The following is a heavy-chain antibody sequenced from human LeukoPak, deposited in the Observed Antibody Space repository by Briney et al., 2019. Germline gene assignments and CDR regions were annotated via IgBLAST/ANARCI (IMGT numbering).Heavy chain of an antibody. CDR3: ARGELVLRFLEWFTPFDP. CDR1: GYSISSGYY. Sequence: SETLSLTCAVSGYSISSGYYWGWIRQPPGKGLEWIGSIYHSGSTYYNPSLKSRVTISVDTSKNQFSLKLSSVTAADTAVYYCARGELVLRFLEWFTPFDPGGQGTLVTVPS. CDR2: IYHSGST. D-gene: IGHD3-3*01. V-gene: IGHV4-38-2*01. J-gene: IGHJ5*02.